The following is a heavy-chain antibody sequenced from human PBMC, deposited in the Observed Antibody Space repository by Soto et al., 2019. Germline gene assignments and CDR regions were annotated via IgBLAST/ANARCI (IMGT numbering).Heavy chain of an antibody. Sequence: SETLSLTCTVSGGSISSYYWSWIRQQPGKGLEWIGYISYSGSTNYNPSLKSRVTISLDTSKNQFSLKLSSVTAADTAVYYCAREGYCRGGSCYSNNWFDPWGQGTLVTVSS. J-gene: IGHJ5*02. CDR3: AREGYCRGGSCYSNNWFDP. CDR2: ISYSGST. V-gene: IGHV4-59*01. D-gene: IGHD2-15*01. CDR1: GGSISSYY.